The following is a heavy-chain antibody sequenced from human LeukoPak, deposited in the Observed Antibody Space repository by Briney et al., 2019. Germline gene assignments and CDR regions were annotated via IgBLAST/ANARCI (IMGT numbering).Heavy chain of an antibody. D-gene: IGHD5-12*01. CDR3: ARRYSGYDFPHNWFDP. V-gene: IGHV1-69*01. CDR1: GGTFSSYA. J-gene: IGHJ5*02. Sequence: VKVSCKAYGGTFSSYAISWVRQAPGQGIKWMGGIIPIFGTANYAQKFQGRVTITADESTSTAHMELSSLRSEDTAVYYCARRYSGYDFPHNWFDPWGQGTLVTVSS. CDR2: IIPIFGTA.